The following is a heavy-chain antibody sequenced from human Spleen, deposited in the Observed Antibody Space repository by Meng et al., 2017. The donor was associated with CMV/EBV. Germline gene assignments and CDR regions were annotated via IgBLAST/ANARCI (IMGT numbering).Heavy chain of an antibody. Sequence: SETLSLTCTVSGGSISSSSYYWGWIRQPPGEGLEWIGSIYYSGSTYYNPSLKSRVTISVDTSKNQFSLKLSSVTAADTAVYYCARDRILVGYGMDVWGQGTTVTVSS. D-gene: IGHD2-8*02. V-gene: IGHV4-39*07. CDR2: IYYSGST. CDR3: ARDRILVGYGMDV. J-gene: IGHJ6*02. CDR1: GGSISSSSYY.